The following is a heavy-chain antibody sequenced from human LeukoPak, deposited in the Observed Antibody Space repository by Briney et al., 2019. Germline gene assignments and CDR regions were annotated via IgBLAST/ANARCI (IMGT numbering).Heavy chain of an antibody. V-gene: IGHV3-7*01. J-gene: IGHJ5*02. D-gene: IGHD3-10*01. CDR1: GFTFSSYW. CDR2: IKQDGSEK. Sequence: GGSLRPSCAASGFTFSSYWMSWVRQAPGKGLEWVANIKQDGSEKYYVDSVKGRFTISRDNAKNSVYLQMNSLRAEDTAVYYCARTALSGNNNWFDPWGQGTLVTVSS. CDR3: ARTALSGNNNWFDP.